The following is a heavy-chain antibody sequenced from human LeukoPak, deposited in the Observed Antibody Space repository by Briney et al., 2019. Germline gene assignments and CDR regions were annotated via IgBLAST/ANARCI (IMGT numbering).Heavy chain of an antibody. V-gene: IGHV3-30*03. CDR2: ISYDGSNK. CDR1: GFTFSSYG. J-gene: IGHJ3*02. CDR3: ASSRGAFEI. Sequence: GRSLRLSCAASGFTFSSYGMHWVRQAPGKGLEWVAVISYDGSNKYYADSVKGRFTISRDNSKNTLYLQMNSLRAEDTAVYYCASSRGAFEIWGQGTMVTVSS. D-gene: IGHD6-13*01.